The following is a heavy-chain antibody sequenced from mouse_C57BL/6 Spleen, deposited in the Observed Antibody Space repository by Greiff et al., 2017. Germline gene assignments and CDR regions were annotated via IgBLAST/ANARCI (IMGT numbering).Heavy chain of an antibody. Sequence: QVQLQQSGAELARPGASVKMSCKASGYTFTSYTMHWVKQRPGQGLEWIGYINPSSGYTKYNQKFKDKATLTADKSSSTAYMQLSSLTSEDSAVYYCASYYSNPADYWGQGTSVTVSS. J-gene: IGHJ4*01. CDR3: ASYYSNPADY. V-gene: IGHV1-4*01. D-gene: IGHD2-5*01. CDR2: INPSSGYT. CDR1: GYTFTSYT.